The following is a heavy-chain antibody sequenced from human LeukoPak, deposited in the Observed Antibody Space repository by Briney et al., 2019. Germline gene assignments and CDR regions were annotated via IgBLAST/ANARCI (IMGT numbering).Heavy chain of an antibody. V-gene: IGHV3-53*05. Sequence: GGSLRLSCAASGFTVSSNYVSWVRQAPGKGLEWVSVIYSGGSTYYADSVKGRFTISRDNAKNSLYLQMNSLRAEDTALYYCAGFMIAYAFDIWGQGTMVTVSS. CDR3: AGFMIAYAFDI. CDR1: GFTVSSNY. J-gene: IGHJ3*02. CDR2: IYSGGST. D-gene: IGHD3-22*01.